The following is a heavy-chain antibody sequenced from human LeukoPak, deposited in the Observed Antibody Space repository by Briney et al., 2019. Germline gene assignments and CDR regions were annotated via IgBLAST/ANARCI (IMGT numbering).Heavy chain of an antibody. D-gene: IGHD6-13*01. Sequence: ASVKVSCKASGYTFTGYYMHWVRQAPGQGLEWMGWTNPNSGGTNYAQKFQGRVTMTRDTSISTAYMELSRLRSDDTAVYYCARDSRGYSSSWSGYWGQGTLVTVSS. CDR1: GYTFTGYY. J-gene: IGHJ4*02. CDR3: ARDSRGYSSSWSGY. CDR2: TNPNSGGT. V-gene: IGHV1-2*02.